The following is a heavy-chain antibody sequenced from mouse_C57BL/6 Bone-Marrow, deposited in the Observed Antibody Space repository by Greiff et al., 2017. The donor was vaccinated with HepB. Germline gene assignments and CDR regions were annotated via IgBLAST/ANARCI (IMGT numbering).Heavy chain of an antibody. J-gene: IGHJ1*03. D-gene: IGHD2-4*01. Sequence: QVQLKQSGPGLVQPSQSLSITCTVSGFSLTSYGVHWVRQSPGKGLEWLGVIWSGGSTDYNAAFISRLSISKDNSKSQVFFKMNSLQADDTAIYYCARRHYDYDKDWYFDVWGTGTTVTVSS. CDR2: IWSGGST. CDR3: ARRHYDYDKDWYFDV. V-gene: IGHV2-2*01. CDR1: GFSLTSYG.